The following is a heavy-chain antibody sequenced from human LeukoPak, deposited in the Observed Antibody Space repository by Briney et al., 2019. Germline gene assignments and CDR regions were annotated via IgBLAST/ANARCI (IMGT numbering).Heavy chain of an antibody. CDR1: GGTFSSYA. J-gene: IGHJ3*02. Sequence: ASVKVSCRASGGTFSSYAISWVRQAPGQGLEWMGRIIPILATTNHAQKFQDRVTLTADKSTSTAYMELSSLRSEDTAVYFCARESVDYDIMTGYTFRDEAFDIWGQGTLVTVSS. CDR2: IIPILATT. D-gene: IGHD3-9*01. CDR3: ARESVDYDIMTGYTFRDEAFDI. V-gene: IGHV1-69*04.